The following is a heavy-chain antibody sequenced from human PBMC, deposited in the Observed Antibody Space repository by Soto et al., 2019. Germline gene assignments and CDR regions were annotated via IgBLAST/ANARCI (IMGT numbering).Heavy chain of an antibody. CDR2: IWYDGSNK. CDR3: ARDGGKDTAMVMGAFDI. Sequence: PGGSLRLSCAVSGFTFISYGMHWVRQAPGKGLEWVAVIWYDGSNKYYADSVKGRFTISRDNSKNTLYLQMNSLRVEDTAVYYCARDGGKDTAMVMGAFDIWGQGTMVTVSS. V-gene: IGHV3-33*01. CDR1: GFTFISYG. J-gene: IGHJ3*02. D-gene: IGHD5-18*01.